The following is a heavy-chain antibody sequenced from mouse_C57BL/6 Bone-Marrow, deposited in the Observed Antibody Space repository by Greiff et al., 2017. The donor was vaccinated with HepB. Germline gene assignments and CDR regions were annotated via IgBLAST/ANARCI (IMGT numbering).Heavy chain of an antibody. CDR2: ISDGGSYT. V-gene: IGHV5-4*01. D-gene: IGHD2-2*01. J-gene: IGHJ4*01. CDR3: ASAIYYGYDDYAMDY. CDR1: GFTFSSYA. Sequence: EVQVVESGGGLVKPGGSLKLSCAASGFTFSSYAMSWVRQTPEKRLEWVATISDGGSYTYYPDNVKGRVTISRDNAKNTLYLQMSHLKSEDTAMYYCASAIYYGYDDYAMDYWGQGTSVTVSS.